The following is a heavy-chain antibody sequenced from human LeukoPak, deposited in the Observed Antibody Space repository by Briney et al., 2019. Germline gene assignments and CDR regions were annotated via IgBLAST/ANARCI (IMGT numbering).Heavy chain of an antibody. Sequence: PGGSLRLSCAASGFTFSSYWMNWARQAPGKGLEWVASINHNGNVNYYVDSVKGRFTISRDNAKNSLYLQMSNLRAEDTAVYFCASPKTPSGSYGDFDYWGQGTLVTVSS. CDR1: GFTFSSYW. D-gene: IGHD1-26*01. V-gene: IGHV3-7*03. J-gene: IGHJ4*02. CDR3: ASPKTPSGSYGDFDY. CDR2: INHNGNVN.